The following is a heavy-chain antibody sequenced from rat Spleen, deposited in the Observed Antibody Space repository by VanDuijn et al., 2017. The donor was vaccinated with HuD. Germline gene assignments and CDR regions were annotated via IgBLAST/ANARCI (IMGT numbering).Heavy chain of an antibody. D-gene: IGHD1-12*02. Sequence: EVQLVESGGGLVQPGRSLKLSCVASGFTFNNYWMYWVRQAPGRGLEWVASITNTGGSTHYRDSVKGRFTISRDNAKTTLYLQMDSLRSEDAATYYCTRRRDGSYYYGVMDAWGQGASVTVSS. CDR1: GFTFNNYW. J-gene: IGHJ4*01. V-gene: IGHV5-31*01. CDR2: ITNTGGST. CDR3: TRRRDGSYYYGVMDA.